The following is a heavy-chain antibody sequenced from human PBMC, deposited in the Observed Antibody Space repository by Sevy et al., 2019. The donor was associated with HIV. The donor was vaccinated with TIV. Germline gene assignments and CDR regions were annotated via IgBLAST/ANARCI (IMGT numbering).Heavy chain of an antibody. Sequence: GGSLRLSCEASGFTFSSYPMHWVRQAPGKGLEWVSFISFDGTDKYYAASVKGRFTITRDNSKNTLFLQMNSLRAEDTAFYYCVREATMLPRGAFDFWGQGTMVTVSS. CDR1: GFTFSSYP. V-gene: IGHV3-30-3*01. CDR3: VREATMLPRGAFDF. CDR2: ISFDGTDK. D-gene: IGHD3-10*01. J-gene: IGHJ3*01.